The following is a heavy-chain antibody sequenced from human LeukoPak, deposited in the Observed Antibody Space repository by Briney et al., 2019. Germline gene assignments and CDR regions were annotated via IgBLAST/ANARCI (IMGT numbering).Heavy chain of an antibody. Sequence: SETLSLTCAVYGGSFSGYYWSWIRQPPGKGLKWIGEINHSGSTNYNPSLKSRVTISVDTSKNQFSLKLSSVTAADTAVYYCARGAELGYCSSTSCAGLDYWGQGTLVTVSS. CDR1: GGSFSGYY. J-gene: IGHJ4*02. D-gene: IGHD2-2*01. CDR2: INHSGST. V-gene: IGHV4-34*01. CDR3: ARGAELGYCSSTSCAGLDY.